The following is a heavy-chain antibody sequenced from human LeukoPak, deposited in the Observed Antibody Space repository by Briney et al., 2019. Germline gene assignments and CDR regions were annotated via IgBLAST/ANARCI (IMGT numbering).Heavy chain of an antibody. J-gene: IGHJ6*02. Sequence: GGSLRLSCAASGFTFSSYWMSWVRQAPGKGLEWVANIKQDGSEKYYVDSVKGRFTISRDNAKNSLYLQMNSLRAEDTAVYYCVREGPRTDIYYYGMDVWGQGTTVTVSS. V-gene: IGHV3-7*01. D-gene: IGHD3-9*01. CDR2: IKQDGSEK. CDR3: VREGPRTDIYYYGMDV. CDR1: GFTFSSYW.